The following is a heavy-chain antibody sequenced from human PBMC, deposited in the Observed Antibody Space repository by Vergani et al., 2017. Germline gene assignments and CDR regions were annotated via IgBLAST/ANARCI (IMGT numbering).Heavy chain of an antibody. D-gene: IGHD1-1*01. CDR2: IYPADSDT. CDR3: ARHTTYTDS. CDR1: EYSFGNYW. Sequence: EVELVQSGPEMRKPGESLKISCKGSEYSFGNYWIVWVRQMPGMGLEWMGIIYPADSDTRYSPSFQGQVTSSADKSISTAFLQWDSLKASDTALYYCARHTTYTDSWGQGTLVTVSS. J-gene: IGHJ4*02. V-gene: IGHV5-51*01.